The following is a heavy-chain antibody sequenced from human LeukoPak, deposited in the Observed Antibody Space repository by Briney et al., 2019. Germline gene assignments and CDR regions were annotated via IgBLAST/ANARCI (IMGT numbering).Heavy chain of an antibody. CDR2: ISSSSYI. J-gene: IGHJ6*03. CDR3: ARASPYSYGSMDV. V-gene: IGHV3-21*01. Sequence: GGSLRLSCAASGFTFSSYSMNWVRQAPGKGLEWVSSISSSSYIYYADSVKGRFTISRDNAKNSLYLQMNSLRAEDTAVYYCARASPYSYGSMDVWGKGTTVTVSS. CDR1: GFTFSSYS. D-gene: IGHD5-18*01.